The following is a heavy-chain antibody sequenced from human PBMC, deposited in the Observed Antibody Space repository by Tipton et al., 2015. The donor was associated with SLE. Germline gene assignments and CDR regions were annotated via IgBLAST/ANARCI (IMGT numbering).Heavy chain of an antibody. J-gene: IGHJ4*02. D-gene: IGHD3-22*01. CDR3: ARAEGISSAPFDS. CDR2: IHYSGYS. V-gene: IGHV4-59*01. CDR1: GGSISDYS. Sequence: TLSLTCTVSGGSISDYSWNWIRQPPGKALEWIGFIHYSGYSKFNPSLKSRVTMSVDTSKKQFFLNVTSVTAADTAVYYCARAEGISSAPFDSWGQGSLVTVSS.